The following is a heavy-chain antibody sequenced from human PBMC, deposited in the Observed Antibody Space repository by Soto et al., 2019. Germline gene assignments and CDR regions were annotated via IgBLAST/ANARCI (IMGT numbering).Heavy chain of an antibody. D-gene: IGHD3-9*01. J-gene: IGHJ4*02. Sequence: ASVKVSCKASGYTFTSYAMHWVRQAPGQRLEWMGWINVGNGNTNYAQKLQGKVTMTTDTSTSTAYMELRSLRSDDTAVYYCARDMAVLRYFDWAYNFDYWGQGTLVTVSS. CDR1: GYTFTSYA. V-gene: IGHV1-3*01. CDR3: ARDMAVLRYFDWAYNFDY. CDR2: INVGNGNT.